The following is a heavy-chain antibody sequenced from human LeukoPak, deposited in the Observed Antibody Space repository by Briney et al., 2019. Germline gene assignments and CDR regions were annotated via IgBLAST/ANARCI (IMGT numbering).Heavy chain of an antibody. D-gene: IGHD3-10*01. J-gene: IGHJ5*02. CDR2: IYHSGST. CDR3: ARDRVTSKGFDP. CDR1: GGSISSGGYY. V-gene: IGHV4-30-2*01. Sequence: SQTLSLTCTVSGGSISSGGYYWSWIRQPPGRGLEWIGYIYHSGSTYYNPSLKSRVTISVDRSKNQFSLKLSSVTAADTAVYYCARDRVTSKGFDPWGQGTLVTVSS.